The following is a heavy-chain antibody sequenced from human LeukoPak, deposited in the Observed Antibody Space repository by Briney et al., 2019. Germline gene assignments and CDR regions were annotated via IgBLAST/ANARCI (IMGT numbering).Heavy chain of an antibody. CDR1: GGSFSGYY. CDR2: INHSGSA. J-gene: IGHJ4*02. V-gene: IGHV4-34*01. D-gene: IGHD3-9*01. Sequence: PPETLSPTCAVYGGSFSGYYWSWIRQPPGKGLEWIGEINHSGSANYNPSLKCRVTISVDTSTNQFSLKLSSVTAADTAVYYCARSRSILGYFDWLGAGLFFDYWGQGTLVTVSS. CDR3: ARSRSILGYFDWLGAGLFFDY.